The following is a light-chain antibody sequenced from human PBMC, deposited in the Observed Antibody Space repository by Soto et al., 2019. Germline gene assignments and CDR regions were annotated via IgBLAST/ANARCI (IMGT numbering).Light chain of an antibody. CDR2: AAS. Sequence: DIQMTQSPSSLSASVGDRVTITCRASQSISSYLNWYQQKPGKAPKLLIYAASSLQSGVPSRFSGSGSGTDFTLTISSLQPEDFATYYSQQSYSTPRTFGQETKVDIK. CDR1: QSISSY. CDR3: QQSYSTPRT. J-gene: IGKJ1*01. V-gene: IGKV1-39*01.